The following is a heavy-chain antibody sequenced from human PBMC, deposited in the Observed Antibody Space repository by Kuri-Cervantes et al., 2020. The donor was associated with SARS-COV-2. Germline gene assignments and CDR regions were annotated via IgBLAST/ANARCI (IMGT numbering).Heavy chain of an antibody. Sequence: ESLKISCSVSNGSIRSSSYYWGWIRQPPGKGLEWIGIIYSSGSTYYNPSLKSRVTISLETSKNQFSLKLSFMTAADTAVYYCARSFMVASYFDYWGQGILVTVSS. CDR3: ARSFMVASYFDY. CDR2: IYSSGST. J-gene: IGHJ4*02. CDR1: NGSIRSSSYY. D-gene: IGHD5-12*01. V-gene: IGHV4-39*01.